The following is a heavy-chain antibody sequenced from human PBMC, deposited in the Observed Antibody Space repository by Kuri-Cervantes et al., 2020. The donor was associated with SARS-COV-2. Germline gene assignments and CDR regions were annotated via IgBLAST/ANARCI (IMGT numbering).Heavy chain of an antibody. CDR2: IKSKTDGGTT. J-gene: IGHJ4*02. CDR3: TRADFWSGYYCY. D-gene: IGHD3-3*01. V-gene: IGHV3-15*01. Sequence: GESLKISCAASGFTFSNAWMSWVRQAPGKGLEWVGRIKSKTDGGTTDYAAPVKGRFTISRDDSKNTLYLQMNSLKTEDTAVYYCTRADFWSGYYCYWGQGTLVTVSS. CDR1: GFTFSNAW.